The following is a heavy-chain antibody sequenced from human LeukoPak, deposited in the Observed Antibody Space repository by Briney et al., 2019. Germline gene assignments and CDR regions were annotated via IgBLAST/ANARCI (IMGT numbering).Heavy chain of an antibody. CDR1: GGSISSYY. D-gene: IGHD3-3*01. CDR3: ARDFGFWSGYYTGHGFDP. V-gene: IGHV4-59*01. J-gene: IGHJ5*02. Sequence: SETLSLTCTVSGGSISSYYWSWIRQPPGKGLEWIGYIYYSGSTNYNPSLKSRGTISVDTSKNQFSLKLSSVTAADTAVYYCARDFGFWSGYYTGHGFDPWGQGTLVTVSS. CDR2: IYYSGST.